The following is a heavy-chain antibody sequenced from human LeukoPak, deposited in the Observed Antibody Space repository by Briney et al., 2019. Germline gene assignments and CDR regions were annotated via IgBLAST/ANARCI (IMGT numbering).Heavy chain of an antibody. J-gene: IGHJ4*02. CDR3: ARGGGGYDFYAFDY. D-gene: IGHD3/OR15-3a*01. Sequence: SQTLSLTCAVSGGSIDVVNYYWSWFRQPPGKGLEWIGYIYHSGSTYYSPSLKGRLTISVDTSKNQFSLKLSSVTAADTAIYYCARGGGGYDFYAFDYWGQGALVAVSS. V-gene: IGHV4-30-2*05. CDR1: GGSIDVVNYY. CDR2: IYHSGST.